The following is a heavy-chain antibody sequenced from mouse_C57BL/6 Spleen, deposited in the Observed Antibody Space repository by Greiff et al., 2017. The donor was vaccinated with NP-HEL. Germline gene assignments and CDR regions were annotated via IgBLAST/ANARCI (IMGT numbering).Heavy chain of an antibody. CDR2: ISSGSSTF. V-gene: IGHV5-17*01. CDR1: GFTFSDYG. Sequence: EVQVVESGGGLVKPGGSLKLSCAASGFTFSDYGMHWVRQAPEKGLEWVAYISSGSSTFYYADTVKGRFTISRDNAKNTLFLQMTSLRSEDTAMYYCARFYDGLAWFAYWGQGTLVTVSA. D-gene: IGHD2-3*01. J-gene: IGHJ3*01. CDR3: ARFYDGLAWFAY.